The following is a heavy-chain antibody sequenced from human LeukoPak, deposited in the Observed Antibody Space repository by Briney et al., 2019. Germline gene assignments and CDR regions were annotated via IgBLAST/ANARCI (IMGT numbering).Heavy chain of an antibody. V-gene: IGHV3-74*01. CDR3: ARGPLIAAAGTW. CDR2: ISSDGTYT. D-gene: IGHD6-13*01. Sequence: GGSLRLSCAASGFTFSSHLMHWVRQAPGKGLVRVSRISSDGTYTNYADSVRGRFTISRDNAKNSLFLQMNSLRAEDTAVYYCARGPLIAAAGTWWGQGTLVTVSS. CDR1: GFTFSSHL. J-gene: IGHJ4*02.